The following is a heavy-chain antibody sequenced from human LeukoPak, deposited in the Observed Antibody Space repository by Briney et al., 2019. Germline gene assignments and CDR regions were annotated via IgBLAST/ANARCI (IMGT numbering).Heavy chain of an antibody. V-gene: IGHV3-21*01. CDR3: ARESGDTAIDY. D-gene: IGHD5-18*01. Sequence: GGSLRLSCAASGFTLSSYSMNWVRQAPGKGLEWVSSISSSSSYIYYADSVKGRFTISRDNAKNSLYLQMNSLRAEDTAVYYCARESGDTAIDYWGQGTLVTVSS. CDR1: GFTLSSYS. CDR2: ISSSSSYI. J-gene: IGHJ4*02.